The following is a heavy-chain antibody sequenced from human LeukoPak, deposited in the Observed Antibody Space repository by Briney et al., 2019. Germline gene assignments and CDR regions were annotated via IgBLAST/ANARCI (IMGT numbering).Heavy chain of an antibody. Sequence: PGGSLRLSCAASGFTFSSYAMSWVRQVPGKGLEWVSAISGSGGSTYYADSVKGRFTISRDNSKNTLYLQMNSLRAEDTAVYYCAKDQTYYDFWSLDYWGQGTLVTVSS. J-gene: IGHJ4*02. CDR3: AKDQTYYDFWSLDY. V-gene: IGHV3-23*01. D-gene: IGHD3-3*01. CDR1: GFTFSSYA. CDR2: ISGSGGST.